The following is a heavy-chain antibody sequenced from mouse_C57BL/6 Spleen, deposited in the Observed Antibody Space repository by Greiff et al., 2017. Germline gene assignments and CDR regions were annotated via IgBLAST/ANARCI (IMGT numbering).Heavy chain of an antibody. CDR2: ISSGGSYT. V-gene: IGHV5-6*01. CDR1: GFTFSSYG. Sequence: EVHLVESGGDLVKPGGSLKLSCAASGFTFSSYGMSWVRQTPDKRLEWVATISSGGSYTYYPDSVKGRFTISRDNAKNTLYLQMSSLKSEDTAMYYCARQVPNWPYYFDYWGQGTTLTVSS. CDR3: ARQVPNWPYYFDY. J-gene: IGHJ2*01. D-gene: IGHD4-1*02.